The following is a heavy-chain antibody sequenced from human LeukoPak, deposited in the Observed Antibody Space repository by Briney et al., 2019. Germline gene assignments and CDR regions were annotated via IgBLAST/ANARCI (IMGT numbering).Heavy chain of an antibody. CDR1: GYSISSGYY. CDR3: ARTAYYYDSSGRDYLDY. CDR2: IYHSGST. D-gene: IGHD3-22*01. V-gene: IGHV4-38-2*02. J-gene: IGHJ4*02. Sequence: SETLSLTCNVSGYSISSGYYWGWIRQPPGKGLEWIGSIYHSGSTYYNPSLESRVTISVDTSKNQFSLKLSSVTAADTAVYYCARTAYYYDSSGRDYLDYWGQGTLVTVSS.